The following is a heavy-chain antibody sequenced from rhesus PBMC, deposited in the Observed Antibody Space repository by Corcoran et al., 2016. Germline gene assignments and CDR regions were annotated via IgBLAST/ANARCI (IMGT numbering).Heavy chain of an antibody. V-gene: IGHV4S10*01. CDR3: ARGREHSTWSYFDY. CDR1: GGTISDCYS. Sequence: QVQLQESGPGLVKPSGTLSLNCAVSGGTISDCYSWSLIRQPPWQGRGWIGYIYGSRTSTNYHPALKSRVTISKETPKKQFSLKMSSVTAADTFWYYCARGREHSTWSYFDYWGQGVLVTVSS. CDR2: IYGSRTST. J-gene: IGHJ4*01. D-gene: IGHD1-38*01.